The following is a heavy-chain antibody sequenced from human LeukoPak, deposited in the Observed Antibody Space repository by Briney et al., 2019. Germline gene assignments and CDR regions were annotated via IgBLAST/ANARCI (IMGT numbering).Heavy chain of an antibody. Sequence: PGGSLRLSCAASGFTFSSYAMSWVRQAPGKGLEWVSSISSSSSYIYYADSVKGRFTISRDNAKNSLYLQMNSLRAEDTAVYYCARDGSSKYYFDYWGQGTLVTVSS. CDR2: ISSSSSYI. J-gene: IGHJ4*02. V-gene: IGHV3-21*01. CDR3: ARDGSSKYYFDY. CDR1: GFTFSSYA.